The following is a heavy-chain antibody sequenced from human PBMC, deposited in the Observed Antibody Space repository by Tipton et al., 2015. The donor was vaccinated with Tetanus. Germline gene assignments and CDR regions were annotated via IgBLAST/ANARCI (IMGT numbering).Heavy chain of an antibody. J-gene: IGHJ4*02. Sequence: TLSLTCTVSGGSVSSGSYFWSWIRQPPGKGLQWIGYIYYGGTTNYNPSLKSRVTISVDTSKNQFSLNLTSVTAADTAVYYCARGARGYTYGWGQGTLVTVSS. CDR3: ARGARGYTYG. CDR1: GGSVSSGSYF. D-gene: IGHD5-18*01. V-gene: IGHV4-61*01. CDR2: IYYGGTT.